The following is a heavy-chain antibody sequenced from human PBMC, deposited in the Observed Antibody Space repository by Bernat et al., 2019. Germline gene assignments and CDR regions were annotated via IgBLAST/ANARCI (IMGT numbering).Heavy chain of an antibody. V-gene: IGHV3-33*08. CDR3: AREYSSSSGFVAFDI. J-gene: IGHJ3*02. D-gene: IGHD6-6*01. CDR1: GFTFSSYG. Sequence: QVQLVESGGGVVQPGRSLRLSCAASGFTFSSYGMHWVRQAPGKELEWVAGIWYDGSNKYYADSVKGRFTISRDNSKNTLYLQMNSLRAEDTAVYYCAREYSSSSGFVAFDIWGQGTMVTVSS. CDR2: IWYDGSNK.